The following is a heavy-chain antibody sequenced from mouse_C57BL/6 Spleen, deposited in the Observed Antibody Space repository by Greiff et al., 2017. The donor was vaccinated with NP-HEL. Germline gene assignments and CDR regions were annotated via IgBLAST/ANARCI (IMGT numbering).Heavy chain of an antibody. V-gene: IGHV1-50*01. D-gene: IGHD3-2*02. J-gene: IGHJ4*01. CDR3: AAKTAQATGAMDY. CDR1: GYTFTSYW. CDR2: IDPSDSYT. Sequence: VQLQQPGAELVKPGASVKLSCKASGYTFTSYWMQWVKQRPGQGLEWIGEIDPSDSYTNYNQKFKGKATLTVDTSSSTAYMQLSSLTSEDSAVYYCAAKTAQATGAMDYWGQGTSVTVSS.